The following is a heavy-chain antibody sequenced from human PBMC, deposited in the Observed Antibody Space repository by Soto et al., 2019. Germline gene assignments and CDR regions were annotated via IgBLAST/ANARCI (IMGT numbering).Heavy chain of an antibody. V-gene: IGHV3-23*01. D-gene: IGHD2-8*02. J-gene: IGHJ4*02. CDR2: ISGGGQSA. CDR1: GFNISNHA. CDR3: AKVGLATDGDYF. Sequence: GGSLRLSCAVSGFNISNHAMTWVRQAPGEGLEWVAVISGGGQSAHYVDSVKGRFTISRDNSKNIVFLQMNSLRIEGTALYFCAKVGLATDGDYFWGQGTVVTVSS.